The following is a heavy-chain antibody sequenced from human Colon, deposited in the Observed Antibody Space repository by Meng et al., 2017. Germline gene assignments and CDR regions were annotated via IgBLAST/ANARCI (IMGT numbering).Heavy chain of an antibody. CDR2: ITGRATRT. J-gene: IGHJ4*02. D-gene: IGHD1-1*01. CDR1: GLTLSDYG. CDR3: ATINWSDYEDY. Sequence: EVRLVESGGGLVDPVESVRLSCAAFGLTLSDYGMGWVRQAPGRGPEWVSAITGRATRTYYADSVQGQFTISRDNPTNTVYLQMTSLTAEDTGVYYCATINWSDYEDYWGQGVLVTVSS. V-gene: IGHV3-23*04.